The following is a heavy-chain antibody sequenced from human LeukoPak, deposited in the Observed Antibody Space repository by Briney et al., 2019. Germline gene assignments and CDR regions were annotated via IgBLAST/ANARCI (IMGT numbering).Heavy chain of an antibody. Sequence: SETLSLTCAVYGGSFSGYYWSWIRQPPGKGLEWIGEINHTGSTNYNPSLKSRVTISVDTSKNQFSLKLSSVTAADTAVYYCARLNYIYYFDYWGQGTLVTVSS. CDR1: GGSFSGYY. CDR2: INHTGST. D-gene: IGHD5-24*01. V-gene: IGHV4-34*01. CDR3: ARLNYIYYFDY. J-gene: IGHJ4*02.